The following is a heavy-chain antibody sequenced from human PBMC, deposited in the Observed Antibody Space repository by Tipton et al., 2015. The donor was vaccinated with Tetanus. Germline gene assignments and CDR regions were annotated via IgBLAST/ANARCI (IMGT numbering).Heavy chain of an antibody. CDR2: SWYDGTDK. V-gene: IGHV3-33*01. CDR1: GFIFSSYG. CDR3: AREADCSGGSCFSGDFDN. Sequence: SLRLSCAASGFIFSSYGIHWVRQAPGKGLEWVAVSWYDGTDKYYADSVKGRFTISRDNSKNTLYLQMNSLRAEDTALYYCAREADCSGGSCFSGDFDNWGRGTQVTVSS. J-gene: IGHJ4*02. D-gene: IGHD2-15*01.